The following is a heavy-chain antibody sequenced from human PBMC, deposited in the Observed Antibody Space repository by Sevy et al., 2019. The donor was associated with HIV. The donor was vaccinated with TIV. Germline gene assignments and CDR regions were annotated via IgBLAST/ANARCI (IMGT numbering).Heavy chain of an antibody. J-gene: IGHJ4*02. CDR2: ISSASSYI. CDR3: ARGDYYGSLYYFDH. D-gene: IGHD3-10*01. Sequence: GGSLRLSCAASGFTFNSYFMNWVRQTQGKGLEWVSSISSASSYIFYAASVKGRFTISRDNAHNSLYLEMNGLRAEDMAIYYCARGDYYGSLYYFDHWGQGILVTVSS. CDR1: GFTFNSYF. V-gene: IGHV3-21*06.